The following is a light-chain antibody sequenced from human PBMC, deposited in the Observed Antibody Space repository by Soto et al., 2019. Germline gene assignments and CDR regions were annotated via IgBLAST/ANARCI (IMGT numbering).Light chain of an antibody. CDR1: QSVTTY. CDR3: QQSYSAPYT. CDR2: SAS. J-gene: IGKJ2*01. Sequence: DIQVTQSPSSLSASVGDRVTITCRASQSVTTYLNWYQQKPGKAPNLLIYSASSLQTGVPSRFSGSGSGTDFTLTINTLQPEDFATYYCQQSYSAPYTFGQGTELEIE. V-gene: IGKV1-39*01.